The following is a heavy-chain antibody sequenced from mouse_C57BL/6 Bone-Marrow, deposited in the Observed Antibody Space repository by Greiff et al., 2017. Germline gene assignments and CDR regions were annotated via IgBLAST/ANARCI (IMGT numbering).Heavy chain of an antibody. CDR2: INPYNGGT. CDR1: GYTFTDYY. Sequence: VQLQQSGPVLVKPGASVKMSCKASGYTFTDYYMNWVKQSHGKSLEWIGVINPYNGGTSYNQKFKGKATLTVDKSSSTAYMELNSLTSEDSAVYYCAKAETPFDYWGQVTTLTVSS. CDR3: AKAETPFDY. V-gene: IGHV1-19*01. J-gene: IGHJ2*01.